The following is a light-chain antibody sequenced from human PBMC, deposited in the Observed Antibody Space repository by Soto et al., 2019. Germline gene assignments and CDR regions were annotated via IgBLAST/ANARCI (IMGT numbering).Light chain of an antibody. V-gene: IGKV3-20*01. CDR3: QQYSSTFWT. CDR2: GAS. Sequence: EIVLTQSPGTLSLSPGERATLSCRASQSISSSYLAWYQQKPGQAPRLLVYGASSRATGIPDRFSGRGSGTDFTLTISRLEPEDFALYYCQQYSSTFWTFGQGTKLEIK. J-gene: IGKJ1*01. CDR1: QSISSSY.